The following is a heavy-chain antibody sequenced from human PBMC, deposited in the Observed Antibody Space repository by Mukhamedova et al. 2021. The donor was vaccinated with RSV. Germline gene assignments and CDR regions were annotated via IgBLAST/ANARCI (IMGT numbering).Heavy chain of an antibody. CDR2: T. V-gene: IGHV3-53*01. CDR3: ARGTVTGGPRYFDY. J-gene: IGHJ4*02. Sequence: TYYADSVKGRFTISSNNAKNTLDLQMNSLRADDTAVYYCARGTVTGGPRYFDYWGQGTLVTVSS. D-gene: IGHD3/OR15-3a*01.